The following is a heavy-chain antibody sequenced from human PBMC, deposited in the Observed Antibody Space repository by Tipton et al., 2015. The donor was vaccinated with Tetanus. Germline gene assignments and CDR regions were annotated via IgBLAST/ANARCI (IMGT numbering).Heavy chain of an antibody. CDR1: GASISSSDYY. D-gene: IGHD6-19*01. J-gene: IGHJ5*02. V-gene: IGHV4-39*07. CDR2: MYYSGST. Sequence: TLSLTCTVSGASISSSDYYWGWIRQPPGKGLEWIGSMYYSGSTYYNSSLQSRVTISLDTSKNQFSLRLNSVTAADTAMYYCVRSSPIRVADKWGVDWFDPWGQGTLVTVSS. CDR3: VRSSPIRVADKWGVDWFDP.